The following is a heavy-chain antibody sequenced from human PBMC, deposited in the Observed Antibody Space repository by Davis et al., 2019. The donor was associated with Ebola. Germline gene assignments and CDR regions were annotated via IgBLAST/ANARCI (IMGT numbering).Heavy chain of an antibody. CDR1: GGSISSYY. D-gene: IGHD3-22*01. CDR2: IYYSGST. CDR3: ARDKGSSGYYSPSRYYYGMDV. J-gene: IGHJ6*04. Sequence: SETLSLTCTVSGGSISSYYWSWIRQPPGKGLEWIGYIYYSGSTNYNPSLKSRVTISVDTSKNQFSLKLSSVTAADTAVYYCARDKGSSGYYSPSRYYYGMDVWGKGTTVTVSS. V-gene: IGHV4-59*12.